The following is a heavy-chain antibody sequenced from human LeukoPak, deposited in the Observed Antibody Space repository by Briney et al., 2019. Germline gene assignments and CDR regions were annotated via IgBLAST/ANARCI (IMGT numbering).Heavy chain of an antibody. J-gene: IGHJ3*02. CDR1: GFTFSSYG. V-gene: IGHV3-30*03. CDR2: ISYDGSNK. Sequence: GGSLRLSCAASGFTFSSYGMHWVRQAPRKGLEWVAVISYDGSNKYYADSVKGRFTISRDNSKNTLYLQMNSLRAEDTAVYYCARGGYCSSTSCYVGGSAFDIWGQGTMVTVSS. CDR3: ARGGYCSSTSCYVGGSAFDI. D-gene: IGHD2-2*01.